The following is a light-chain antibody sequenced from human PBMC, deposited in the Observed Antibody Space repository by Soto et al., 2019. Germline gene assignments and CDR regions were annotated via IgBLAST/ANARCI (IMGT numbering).Light chain of an antibody. V-gene: IGKV3-15*01. J-gene: IGKJ5*01. CDR1: QSVSSN. CDR3: QQYSDLPMT. CDR2: GAS. Sequence: EIVMTQSPATLSVSPGARAPLSCRASQSVSSNLAWYQQKPGQAPRLLIYGASTRATGIPARFSGSGSGTEFTLTISSLQSEDFAVYYCQQYSDLPMTFGQGTRLEIK.